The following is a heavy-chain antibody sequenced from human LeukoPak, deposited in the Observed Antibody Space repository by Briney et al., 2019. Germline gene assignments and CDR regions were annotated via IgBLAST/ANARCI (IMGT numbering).Heavy chain of an antibody. CDR2: ISTSSSYI. D-gene: IGHD3-10*01. CDR3: ARDSGRKDDN. Sequence: GGSLRLSCAASGFTFSSYNMNWVRQAPGKGLEWVSSISTSSSYIYYADSVKGRFTISRHNAKNSVYLQMNSLRAEDTAVYYCARDSGRKDDNWGQGTLVTVSS. V-gene: IGHV3-21*01. CDR1: GFTFSSYN. J-gene: IGHJ4*02.